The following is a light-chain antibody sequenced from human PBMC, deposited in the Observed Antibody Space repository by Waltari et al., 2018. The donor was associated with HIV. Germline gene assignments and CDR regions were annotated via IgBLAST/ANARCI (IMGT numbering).Light chain of an antibody. Sequence: QSVLTQPPSISAAAGQKVTISCSGSSSNLGINSVAWYRQLPGTAPKPLIYDKPTRFPGIPDRFSGSKSGTSATLVISGLQPGDEADYYCGAWDNTLRGALFGGGTKLTVL. CDR1: SSNLGINS. CDR3: GAWDNTLRGAL. J-gene: IGLJ2*01. CDR2: DKP. V-gene: IGLV1-51*01.